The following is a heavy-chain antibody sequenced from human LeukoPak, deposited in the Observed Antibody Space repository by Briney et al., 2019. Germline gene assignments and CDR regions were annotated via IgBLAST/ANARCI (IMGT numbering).Heavy chain of an antibody. CDR1: GYTFTGYY. Sequence: ASVKVSCKASGYTFTGYYMHWVRQAPGQGLEWMGWINPNSGGTNYAQKFQGRVTMTRDTSISTAYMELSRLRSDDTAVYYCARDLLDSSGHYTHYDYWGQGTLVTVSS. V-gene: IGHV1-2*02. CDR3: ARDLLDSSGHYTHYDY. D-gene: IGHD3-22*01. J-gene: IGHJ4*02. CDR2: INPNSGGT.